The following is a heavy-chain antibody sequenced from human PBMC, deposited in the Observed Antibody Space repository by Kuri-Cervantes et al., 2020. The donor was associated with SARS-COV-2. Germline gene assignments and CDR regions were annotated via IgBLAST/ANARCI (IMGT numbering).Heavy chain of an antibody. CDR1: GFTFSSYT. J-gene: IGHJ2*01. V-gene: IGHV3-23*01. CDR2: ISGSGGST. Sequence: GALKISCAASGFTFSSYTMSWVRQAPGKGLEWVSGISGSGGSTYYADSVKGRFTISRDNSKDTLFLQMNSLRAEDTAVYYCAKDQAAFGPWGRGTLVTVSS. D-gene: IGHD6-25*01. CDR3: AKDQAAFGP.